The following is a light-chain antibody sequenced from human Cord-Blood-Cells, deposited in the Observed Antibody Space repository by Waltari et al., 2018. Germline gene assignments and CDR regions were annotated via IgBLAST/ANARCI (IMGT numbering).Light chain of an antibody. CDR3: QQYGSSPLT. J-gene: IGKJ3*01. CDR1: QSVSSSY. V-gene: IGKV3-20*01. CDR2: GAS. Sequence: EIVLTQSPGTLSLSPGERATLSCRASQSVSSSYSAWYQQKPGQAPRLLIYGASSRSTGIPDRFIGSGSGTDFTLTISRLEPEDFAVYYCQQYGSSPLTFGPGTKVDIK.